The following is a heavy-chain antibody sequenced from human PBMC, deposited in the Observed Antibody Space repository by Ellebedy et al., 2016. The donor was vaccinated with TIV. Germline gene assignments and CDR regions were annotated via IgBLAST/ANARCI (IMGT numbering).Heavy chain of an antibody. CDR1: GGSTSSYY. V-gene: IGHV4-59*12. D-gene: IGHD7-27*01. CDR2: IYYSGST. J-gene: IGHJ6*02. CDR3: ARDLKAGDVYYYYGMDV. Sequence: SETLSPTCTAPGGSTSSYYWSRIRQPPGKGLEWIGYIYYSGSTNYNPSLKSRVTISVDTSKNQFSLRLSSVTAADTAVYYCARDLKAGDVYYYYGMDVWGQGTTVTVSS.